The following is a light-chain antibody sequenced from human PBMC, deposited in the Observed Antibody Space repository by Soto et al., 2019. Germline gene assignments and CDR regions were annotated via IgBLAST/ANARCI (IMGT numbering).Light chain of an antibody. CDR1: QSVSSSY. J-gene: IGKJ5*01. V-gene: IGKV3-20*01. CDR3: QQYGSSPPVT. Sequence: EIVLTQSPGTLSLSPGERATLSCRASQSVSSSYLAWYQQKPGQAPRLLIYGVSSRATGIPDRFSGSGSGTDFTLTISRLEPEDLAVYYCQQYGSSPPVTFGQGTRLEIK. CDR2: GVS.